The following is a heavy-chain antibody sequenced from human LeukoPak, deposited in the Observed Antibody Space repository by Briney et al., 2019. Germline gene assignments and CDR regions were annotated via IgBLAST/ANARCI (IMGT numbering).Heavy chain of an antibody. D-gene: IGHD2-2*01. CDR2: TQSSGST. CDR3: ATNAGPAPHDAFDI. Sequence: SETLSLTCTVSGFSITTYQWYWIRQPPGQGLEWMGYTQSSGSTDYNPSLKSRVTISKDTSKNQFSLRLSSVTAADTALYYCATNAGPAPHDAFDIWGQGTMVTVSS. CDR1: GFSITTYQ. V-gene: IGHV4-4*08. J-gene: IGHJ3*02.